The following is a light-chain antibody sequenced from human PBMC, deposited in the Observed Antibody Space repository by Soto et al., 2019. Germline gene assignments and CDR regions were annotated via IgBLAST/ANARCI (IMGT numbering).Light chain of an antibody. CDR2: GAS. CDR1: QLISTY. Sequence: DMQMTQSRSSLSASVGDRVAITCRASQLISTYLNWYQLKPGKAPKLLIYGASSLQTGVPARFSGSGSGTEFTLTISSLQPDDFATYYCQQYNTYSTFGQGTRLEI. CDR3: QQYNTYST. V-gene: IGKV1-5*01. J-gene: IGKJ5*01.